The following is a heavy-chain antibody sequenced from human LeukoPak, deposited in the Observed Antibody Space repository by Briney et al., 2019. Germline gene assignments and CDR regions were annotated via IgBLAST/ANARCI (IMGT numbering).Heavy chain of an antibody. CDR3: ANIARNY. CDR1: GFTFDDYA. V-gene: IGHV3-9*01. Sequence: PGRSLRLSCAASGFTFDDYAMHWVRQAPGKGLEWVSGISWNSGSIGYADSVKGRFTISRDNAKNSLYLQMNSLRAGDTALYYCANIARNYWGQGTLVTVSS. J-gene: IGHJ4*02. CDR2: ISWNSGSI. D-gene: IGHD2-15*01.